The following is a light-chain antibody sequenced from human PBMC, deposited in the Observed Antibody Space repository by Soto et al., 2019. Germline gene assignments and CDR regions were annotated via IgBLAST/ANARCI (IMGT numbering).Light chain of an antibody. CDR1: QSISTW. J-gene: IGKJ2*01. V-gene: IGKV1-5*03. CDR3: QQYNSYPYT. CDR2: KAS. Sequence: DIQMTQSPSTLSTSVGDRVTITCRASQSISTWLAWYQQKPGKAPKLLIYKASSLDSGVPSRFSGSVSGTEFTLTISSLQPDDFATYYCQQYNSYPYTFGQGTKLEIK.